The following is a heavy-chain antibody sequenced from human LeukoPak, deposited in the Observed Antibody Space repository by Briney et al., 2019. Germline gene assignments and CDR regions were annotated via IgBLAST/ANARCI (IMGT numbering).Heavy chain of an antibody. J-gene: IGHJ6*02. Sequence: SETLSLTYTVSGDSISNSAYYWVWIRQPPGKGLEWIGTITNTGNTYSNPSLKSRVTISIDTSKTQISLKLTSVTAADTAVFYCARKTPGTSVDVWGQGTPVTVSS. CDR2: ITNTGNT. CDR3: ARKTPGTSVDV. CDR1: GDSISNSAYY. V-gene: IGHV4-39*01. D-gene: IGHD3-10*01.